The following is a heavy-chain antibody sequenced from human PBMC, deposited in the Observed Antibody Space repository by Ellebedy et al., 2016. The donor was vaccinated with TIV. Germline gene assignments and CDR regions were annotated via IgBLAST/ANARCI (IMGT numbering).Heavy chain of an antibody. Sequence: SETLSLTCAISGDSVSSNIALWNWIRQSPSRGLEWLGRTYYRSKWYNDYAVSVKSRITINADTSKNLFSLQLSSVTPEDTAVYYCARGMRAVAADGIDVWGQGTTVTVSS. D-gene: IGHD6-19*01. V-gene: IGHV6-1*01. CDR3: ARGMRAVAADGIDV. CDR2: TYYRSKWYN. J-gene: IGHJ6*02. CDR1: GDSVSSNIAL.